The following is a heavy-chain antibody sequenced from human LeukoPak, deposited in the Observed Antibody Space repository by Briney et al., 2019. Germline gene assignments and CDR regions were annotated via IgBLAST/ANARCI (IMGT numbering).Heavy chain of an antibody. V-gene: IGHV4-30-2*01. CDR2: IYHSEST. CDR1: GGSISTDDYY. CDR3: ASYDSSGWRSFDY. Sequence: TSETLSLTCTVSGGSISTDDYYWSWIRQPPRKGLEWIGYIYHSESTYYNPSLKSRVTISVDTSKNQFSLKLSPVTAADTAVYYCASYDSSGWRSFDYWGQGTLVTVSS. J-gene: IGHJ4*02. D-gene: IGHD6-19*01.